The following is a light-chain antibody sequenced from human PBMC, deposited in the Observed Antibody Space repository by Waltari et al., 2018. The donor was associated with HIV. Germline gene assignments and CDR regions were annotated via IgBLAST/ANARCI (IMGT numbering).Light chain of an antibody. CDR3: CAHAGSTTYVI. V-gene: IGLV2-23*02. CDR1: SSDVGGYNL. Sequence: QSALTQPASVSGSPGPSITISCTGTSSDVGGYNLVPWYQQHPGKAPKLMIYEVSKRPSGVSNRFSGSKSGNTASLTISGLQAEDEADYYCCAHAGSTTYVIFGGGTKLTVL. CDR2: EVS. J-gene: IGLJ2*01.